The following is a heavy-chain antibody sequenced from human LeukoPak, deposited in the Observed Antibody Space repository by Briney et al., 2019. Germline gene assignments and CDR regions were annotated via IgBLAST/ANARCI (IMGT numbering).Heavy chain of an antibody. CDR2: INPDNGNT. D-gene: IGHD2-2*01. V-gene: IGHV1-18*01. J-gene: IGHJ4*02. CDR1: GYPFTRYS. CDR3: ATYYCSTTSCYPYFFDY. Sequence: ASVKVSCKASGYPFTRYSISWVRQAPGQGLEWMGWINPDNGNTKYAQKFQGRVTMTTDTSTSTAHMELRSLRSDDTAVYYCATYYCSTTSCYPYFFDYWGQGTLVTVSS.